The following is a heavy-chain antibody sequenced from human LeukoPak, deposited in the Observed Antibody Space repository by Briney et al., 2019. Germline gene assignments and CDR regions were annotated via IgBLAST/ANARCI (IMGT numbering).Heavy chain of an antibody. CDR1: GGSISSGDYY. Sequence: SETLSLTCTVSGGSISSGDYYWSWIRQPPGKGLEWIGYIYYSGSTYYNPSLKSRVTISVDTSKNQFSLKLSSVTAADTAVYYCARVVTMVRGVIKPRGPNPPYFDYWGQGTLVTVSS. J-gene: IGHJ4*02. CDR2: IYYSGST. D-gene: IGHD3-10*01. V-gene: IGHV4-30-4*01. CDR3: ARVVTMVRGVIKPRGPNPPYFDY.